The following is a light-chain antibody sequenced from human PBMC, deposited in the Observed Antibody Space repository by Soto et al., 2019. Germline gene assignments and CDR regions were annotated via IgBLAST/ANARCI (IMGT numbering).Light chain of an antibody. V-gene: IGKV3-15*01. Sequence: EVVMTQSPATLSVSPGERVTLSCRASQFVSTNLAWYQQKPGQAPRLLIYSASTRATGIPARFSGRGSGTEYTLTISSLQSEDFGVYYCQQFNNWPPLTFGGGTKVEIK. J-gene: IGKJ4*01. CDR3: QQFNNWPPLT. CDR1: QFVSTN. CDR2: SAS.